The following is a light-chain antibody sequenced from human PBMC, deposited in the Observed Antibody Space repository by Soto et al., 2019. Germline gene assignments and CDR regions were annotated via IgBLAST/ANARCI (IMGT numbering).Light chain of an antibody. CDR3: RQRYNWPLT. Sequence: TVLTQSPATLSLSPGERATLSCKASQSIGNSLGWFQQKPGQAPRLLIDDAFNRATGIPARFTGSGSGSDFTLTNSSLGPEDYGVYYCRQRYNWPLTFGGGTKVDI. CDR2: DAF. CDR1: QSIGNS. V-gene: IGKV3-11*01. J-gene: IGKJ4*01.